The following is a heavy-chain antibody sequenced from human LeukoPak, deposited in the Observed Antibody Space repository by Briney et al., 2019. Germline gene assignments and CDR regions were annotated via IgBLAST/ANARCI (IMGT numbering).Heavy chain of an antibody. Sequence: TSETLSLTCTVSGYSISSGYYWGWIRQPPGKGLEWIGSTYHSGSTYYNPSLKSRVTISVDTSKNQFSLKLSSVTAADTAVYYCALQNVLLWFGESMGWFDPWGQGTLVTVSS. CDR3: ALQNVLLWFGESMGWFDP. CDR2: TYHSGST. V-gene: IGHV4-38-2*02. CDR1: GYSISSGYY. J-gene: IGHJ5*02. D-gene: IGHD3-10*01.